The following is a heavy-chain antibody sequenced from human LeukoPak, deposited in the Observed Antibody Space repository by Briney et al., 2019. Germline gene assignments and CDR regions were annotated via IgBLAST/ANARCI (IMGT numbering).Heavy chain of an antibody. CDR1: GFTVSSNF. V-gene: IGHV3-53*01. D-gene: IGHD6-13*01. J-gene: IGHJ4*02. Sequence: GGSLRLSCAASGFTVSSNFMSWVRQAPGKGLEWVSVIYSGGSTYYADSVKGRFTISRDNSKNTLYLQMNSLRAEDTAVYYCAREAAAGNFDYWGQGTLVTVSS. CDR3: AREAAAGNFDY. CDR2: IYSGGST.